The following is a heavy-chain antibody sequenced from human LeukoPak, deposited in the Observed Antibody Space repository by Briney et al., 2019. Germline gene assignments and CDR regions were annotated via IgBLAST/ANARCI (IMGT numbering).Heavy chain of an antibody. Sequence: PGGSLRLSCAASGFTFSSYAMHWVRQAPGKGLEWVAVISYDGSNKYYADSVKGRFTISRDNAKNSLYLQMNSLRAEDTAVYYCAGTDAFDIWGQGTMVTVSS. CDR3: AGTDAFDI. J-gene: IGHJ3*02. V-gene: IGHV3-30-3*01. CDR1: GFTFSSYA. CDR2: ISYDGSNK.